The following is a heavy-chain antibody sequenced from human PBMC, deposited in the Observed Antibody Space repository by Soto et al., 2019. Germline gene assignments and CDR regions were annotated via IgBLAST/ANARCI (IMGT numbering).Heavy chain of an antibody. D-gene: IGHD3-9*01. Sequence: QITLKESGPTLVKPTQTLTLTCTFSGFSLSTTGVGVAWIRQPPGKALEWLALIYWDDDKRYSPSPKSRLTITKDTSKNQVVLTMTNMDPVDTATYYCARTYVLRYFDWLLDDYWGQGTLVTVSS. V-gene: IGHV2-5*02. CDR1: GFSLSTTGVG. CDR3: ARTYVLRYFDWLLDDY. J-gene: IGHJ4*02. CDR2: IYWDDDK.